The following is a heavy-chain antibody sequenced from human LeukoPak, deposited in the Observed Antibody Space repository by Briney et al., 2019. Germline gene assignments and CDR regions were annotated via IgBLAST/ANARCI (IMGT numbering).Heavy chain of an antibody. D-gene: IGHD5-24*01. V-gene: IGHV1-69*05. CDR3: ARDGHRRDGYNLIDY. J-gene: IGHJ4*02. Sequence: SVKVSCKASGGTFSSYAISWVRQAPGQGLEWMVKIIPIFGTANYAQKFQGRVTITTDESTSTAYMELSSLRSEDTAVYYCARDGHRRDGYNLIDYWGQGTLVTVSS. CDR1: GGTFSSYA. CDR2: IIPIFGTA.